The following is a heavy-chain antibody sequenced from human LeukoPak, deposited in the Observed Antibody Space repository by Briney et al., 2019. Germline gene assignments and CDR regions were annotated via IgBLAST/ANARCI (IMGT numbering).Heavy chain of an antibody. V-gene: IGHV4-61*02. J-gene: IGHJ4*02. CDR3: ARERMAPGRLGELPD. CDR1: GGSISSGSYY. CDR2: IYTSGST. D-gene: IGHD3-16*01. Sequence: SQTLSLTCTVSGGSISSGSYYWSWIRQPAGKGLEWIGRIYTSGSTNNNPSLKSRVTISVDTSKNQFSLKLSSVTAADTAVYYCARERMAPGRLGELPDWGQGTLVTVSS.